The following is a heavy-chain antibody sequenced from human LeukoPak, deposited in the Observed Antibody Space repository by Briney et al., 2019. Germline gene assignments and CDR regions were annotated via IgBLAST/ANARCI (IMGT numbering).Heavy chain of an antibody. CDR2: ISYDGSNK. CDR1: GFTFSSYG. V-gene: IGHV3-30*03. CDR3: ARGMHIMVMTANDH. J-gene: IGHJ4*02. Sequence: GGSLRLSCAAPGFTFSSYGMHWVRQAPGKGLEWVAVISYDGSNKYYADSVKGRFTISRDNSKNTLYLQMNSLRAEDTAVYYCARGMHIMVMTANDHWGQGTLVTVSS. D-gene: IGHD2-21*02.